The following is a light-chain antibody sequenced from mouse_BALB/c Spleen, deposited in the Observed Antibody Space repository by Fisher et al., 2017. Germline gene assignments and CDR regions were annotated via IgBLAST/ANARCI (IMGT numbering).Light chain of an antibody. CDR1: SSVSY. J-gene: IGKJ5*01. CDR3: QQWSSNPLT. V-gene: IGKV4-68*01. CDR2: ATS. Sequence: IVMTQTTAIMSASLGEKVTMSCRASSSVSYMHWYQQKPGSSPKPWIYATSNLASGVPARFSGSGSGTSYSLTISSMEAEDAATYYCQQWSSNPLTFGAGTKLELK.